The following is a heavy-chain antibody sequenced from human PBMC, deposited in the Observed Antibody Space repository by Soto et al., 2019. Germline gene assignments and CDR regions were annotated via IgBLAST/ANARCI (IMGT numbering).Heavy chain of an antibody. D-gene: IGHD3-10*01. CDR3: AMVRGDFAFDI. CDR1: GGTFSSYT. J-gene: IGHJ3*02. CDR2: IIPILGIA. Sequence: QVQLVQSGAEVKKPGSSVKVSCKASGGTFSSYTISWVRQAPGQGLEWMGRIIPILGIANYAQKFQGRVTMTADKSTSTAYMERSSLRSEDTAVYYCAMVRGDFAFDIWGQGTMVTVSS. V-gene: IGHV1-69*02.